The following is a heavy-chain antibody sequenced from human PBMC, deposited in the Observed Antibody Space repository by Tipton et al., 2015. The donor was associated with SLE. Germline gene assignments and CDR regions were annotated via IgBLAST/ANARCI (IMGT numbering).Heavy chain of an antibody. CDR2: IRTQPYGGAT. J-gene: IGHJ4*02. CDR1: GFTFSNYV. Sequence: SLRLSCTASGFTFSNYVLTWVRQVPGRGLEWVAFIRTQPYGGATDYAASVKGRFTISRDDSRSIAYLQMNSLKTEDTAVYYRTRDFMTTLSGTFDSWGQGTLVTVSS. V-gene: IGHV3-49*04. CDR3: TRDFMTTLSGTFDS. D-gene: IGHD3-16*01.